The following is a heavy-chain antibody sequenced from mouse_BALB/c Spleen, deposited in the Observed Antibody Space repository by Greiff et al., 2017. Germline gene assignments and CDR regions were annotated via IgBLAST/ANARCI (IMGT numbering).Heavy chain of an antibody. CDR3: ARGNYYGREYFDV. D-gene: IGHD1-1*01. Sequence: VQVVESGPGLVAPSQSLSITCTVSGFSLTSYGVHWVRQPPGKGLEWLGVIWAGGSTNYNSALMSRLSISKDNSKSQVFLKMNSLQTDDTAMYYCARGNYYGREYFDVWGAGTTVTVSS. CDR1: GFSLTSYG. J-gene: IGHJ1*01. V-gene: IGHV2-9*02. CDR2: IWAGGST.